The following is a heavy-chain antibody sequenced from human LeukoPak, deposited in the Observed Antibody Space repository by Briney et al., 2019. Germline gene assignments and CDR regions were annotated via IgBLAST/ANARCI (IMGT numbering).Heavy chain of an antibody. D-gene: IGHD2/OR15-2a*01. CDR2: IKAEGSGT. CDR1: GFIICLYD. J-gene: IGHJ6*02. V-gene: IGHV3-43*02. Sequence: GVPLTLPCAASGFIICLYDMFWLRHGPGRGLEWVSVIKAEGSGTFYAHCVGGRFTTSRDNSKNSLYLQMNSLTSEDTALYYCATWAFYHNLDFWGQGTTVIVSS. CDR3: ATWAFYHNLDF.